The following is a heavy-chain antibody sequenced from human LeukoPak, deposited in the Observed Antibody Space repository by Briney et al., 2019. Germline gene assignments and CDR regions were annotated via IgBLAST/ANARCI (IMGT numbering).Heavy chain of an antibody. Sequence: SETLSLTCAVYGGSFSDYYWSWIRQPPGKGLEWIGEINHSGSTDYNPSLKSRVTISVDTSKNQFSLNLSSVTAADTAVYYCARGRSVLLGRSGYYGGWGQGTLVTVSS. V-gene: IGHV4-34*01. CDR2: INHSGST. CDR1: GGSFSDYY. D-gene: IGHD3-22*01. J-gene: IGHJ4*02. CDR3: ARGRSVLLGRSGYYGG.